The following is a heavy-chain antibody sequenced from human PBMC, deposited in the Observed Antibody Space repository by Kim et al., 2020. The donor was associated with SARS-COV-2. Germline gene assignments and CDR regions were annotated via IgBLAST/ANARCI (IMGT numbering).Heavy chain of an antibody. J-gene: IGHJ6*02. CDR1: GYSFTSYW. Sequence: GESLKISCKGSGYSFTSYWINWVRQMPGKGLEWMGRIDPSDSYTNYSPSFQGHVTISADKSISTAYLQWSSLKASDTAMYYCASWGYSSSFGTLYGMDVWGQGTMVTVSS. CDR3: ASWGYSSSFGTLYGMDV. V-gene: IGHV5-10-1*01. D-gene: IGHD6-13*01. CDR2: IDPSDSYT.